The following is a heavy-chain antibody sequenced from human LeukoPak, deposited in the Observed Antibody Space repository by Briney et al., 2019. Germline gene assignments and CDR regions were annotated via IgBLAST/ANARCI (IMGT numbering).Heavy chain of an antibody. CDR3: ARDLYLGCYDY. J-gene: IGHJ4*02. D-gene: IGHD2-15*01. V-gene: IGHV1-18*01. Sequence: ASVKVSCKASGYTFTSYGISWVRQAPGQGLEWMGWISAYNGNTNYAQKLQGRVTMTTDTSTSTAYRELRSLRSDDTAVYYCARDLYLGCYDYWGQGTLVTVSS. CDR1: GYTFTSYG. CDR2: ISAYNGNT.